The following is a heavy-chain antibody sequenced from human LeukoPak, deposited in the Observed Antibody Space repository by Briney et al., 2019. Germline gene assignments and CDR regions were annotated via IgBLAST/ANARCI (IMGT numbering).Heavy chain of an antibody. J-gene: IGHJ6*03. CDR1: GFTFSNAW. Sequence: GGSLRLSCAASGFTFSNAWMSWVRQARGKELEWVGRIKSKTDGCTKDYAAHVKGRFTISRDHSKNTLYLQINSLKTEDTVVYYCTTDLAGAAAGYYYYYMYVWGKGTTVTVSS. D-gene: IGHD6-13*01. V-gene: IGHV3-15*01. CDR3: TTDLAGAAAGYYYYYMYV. CDR2: IKSKTDGCTK.